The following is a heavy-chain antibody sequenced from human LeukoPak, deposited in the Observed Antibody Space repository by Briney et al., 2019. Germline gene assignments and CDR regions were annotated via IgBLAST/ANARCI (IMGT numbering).Heavy chain of an antibody. CDR2: IKSDGTT. V-gene: IGHV3-74*01. D-gene: IGHD2-8*01. CDR3: AKDRCSNGIGCYYYYMDV. CDR1: GFTFSSYW. Sequence: GGSLRLSCAASGFTFSSYWMHWVRQTPGKGLVWVSRIKSDGTTIYADSVKDRFTVSRDNAKNTLYLQMNSLRAEDTAMYYCAKDRCSNGIGCYYYYMDVWGKGTTVTISS. J-gene: IGHJ6*03.